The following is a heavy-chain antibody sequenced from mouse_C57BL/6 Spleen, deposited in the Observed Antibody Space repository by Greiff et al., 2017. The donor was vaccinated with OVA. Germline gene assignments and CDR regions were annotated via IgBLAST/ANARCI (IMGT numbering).Heavy chain of an antibody. CDR1: GFTFSSYA. CDR2: ISSGGDYI. CDR3: TRTGTRGYFDY. Sequence: DVMLVESGEGLVKPGGSLKLSCAASGFTFSSYAMSWVRQTPEKRLEWVAYISSGGDYIYYAETVKGRFTISSDNARNPLYLHMCILMSADTAMYYCTRTGTRGYFDYWCHCTSLTVSS. D-gene: IGHD4-1*01. J-gene: IGHJ2*02. V-gene: IGHV5-9-1*02.